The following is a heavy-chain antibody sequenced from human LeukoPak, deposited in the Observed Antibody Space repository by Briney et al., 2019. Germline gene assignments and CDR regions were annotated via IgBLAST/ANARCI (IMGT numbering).Heavy chain of an antibody. V-gene: IGHV3-74*01. CDR3: IREVQVRASASLGL. Sequence: GGSLRLFCAASGFSISGYWMHWVRQAAGEGLVWVSRMNSGGTTINYADSVKGRFTISRDNVENTLHLQMNSLRVEDTAVYYCIREVQVRASASLGLWGQGTLVTVSS. CDR1: GFSISGYW. CDR2: MNSGGTTI. J-gene: IGHJ4*01. D-gene: IGHD3-16*01.